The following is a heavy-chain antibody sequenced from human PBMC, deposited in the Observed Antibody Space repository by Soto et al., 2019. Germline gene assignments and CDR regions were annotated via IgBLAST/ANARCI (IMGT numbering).Heavy chain of an antibody. CDR1: GYRFNTYG. CDR2: ISAKNDNA. Sequence: QVQLVQSGAEVKKPGASVKVSCKASGYRFNTYGISWVRQAPGQGLEWMGWISAKNDNAKYAQNFQGRVTMTTDTSTNTGYMELRSLRSDDTAVYYCARAYCSGGSCYGTDYWGQGTLVTVSS. CDR3: ARAYCSGGSCYGTDY. J-gene: IGHJ4*02. D-gene: IGHD2-15*01. V-gene: IGHV1-18*01.